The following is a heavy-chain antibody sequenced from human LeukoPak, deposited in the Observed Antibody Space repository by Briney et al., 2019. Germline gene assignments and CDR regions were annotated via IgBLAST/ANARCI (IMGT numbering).Heavy chain of an antibody. J-gene: IGHJ4*02. CDR2: INSDGSST. D-gene: IGHD3-9*01. Sequence: PGGSLRLSCAASGFTFSSYWMHWVRQAPGKGLVWVSRINSDGSSTSYADSVKGRFTISRDNAKNSLYLQMNSLRAEDTAVYYCARDLSDILTGYFGLFDYWGQGTLVTVSS. CDR3: ARDLSDILTGYFGLFDY. V-gene: IGHV3-74*01. CDR1: GFTFSSYW.